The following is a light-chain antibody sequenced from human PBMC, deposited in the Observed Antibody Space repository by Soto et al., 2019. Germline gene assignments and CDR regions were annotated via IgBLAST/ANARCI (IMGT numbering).Light chain of an antibody. J-gene: IGLJ1*01. CDR3: SSHTSGDTRV. Sequence: QSALTQPASVSGSPGQSIAISCTGTSSDVGGYDYVSWYQQHPDKAPKLIIYEVTKRPSGVSNRFSGSKSGNTASLTSSGLQPDDEADYYCSSHTSGDTRVFGSGTKVTVL. CDR2: EVT. V-gene: IGLV2-14*01. CDR1: SSDVGGYDY.